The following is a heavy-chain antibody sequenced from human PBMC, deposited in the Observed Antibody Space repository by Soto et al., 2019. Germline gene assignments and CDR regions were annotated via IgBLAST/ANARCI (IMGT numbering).Heavy chain of an antibody. CDR2: INTNTGNP. V-gene: IGHV7-4-1*01. CDR3: AGDRRRSTSSAYNWFDP. J-gene: IGHJ5*02. Sequence: QVQLVQSGSELKKPGASVKVSCKASGYTFTSYAMNWVRQAPGQGLEWMGWINTNTGNPTYAQGFTGRFVFSLDTSVSKAYLQICSLKAEDTAVYYCAGDRRRSTSSAYNWFDPWGQGTLVTVSS. D-gene: IGHD2-2*01. CDR1: GYTFTSYA.